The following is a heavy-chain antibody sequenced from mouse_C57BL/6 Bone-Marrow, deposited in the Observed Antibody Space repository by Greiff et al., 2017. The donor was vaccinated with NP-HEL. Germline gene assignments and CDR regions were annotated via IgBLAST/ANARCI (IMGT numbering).Heavy chain of an antibody. J-gene: IGHJ3*01. CDR2: ISDGGSYT. Sequence: EVQLVESGGGLVKPGGSLKLSCAASGFTFSSYAMSWVRQTPEKRLEWVATISDGGSYTYYPDNVKGRFTISRDNAKNNLYLQMSHLKSEDTAMYYWARDYYGSSYGCAYWGQGTLVTVSA. CDR3: ARDYYGSSYGCAY. V-gene: IGHV5-4*01. CDR1: GFTFSSYA. D-gene: IGHD1-1*01.